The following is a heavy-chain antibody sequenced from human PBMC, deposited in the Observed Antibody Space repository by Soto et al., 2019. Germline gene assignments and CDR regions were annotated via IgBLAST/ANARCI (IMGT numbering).Heavy chain of an antibody. Sequence: SVKVSCKASGYTFTSYDINWVRQATGQGLEWMGWMNPNSGNTGYAQKFQGRVTMTRNTSISTAYMELSSLRSEDTAVYYCARAPIPTYYYDSSGYAEYFQHWGQGTLVTVS. CDR3: ARAPIPTYYYDSSGYAEYFQH. V-gene: IGHV1-8*01. CDR1: GYTFTSYD. J-gene: IGHJ1*01. D-gene: IGHD3-22*01. CDR2: MNPNSGNT.